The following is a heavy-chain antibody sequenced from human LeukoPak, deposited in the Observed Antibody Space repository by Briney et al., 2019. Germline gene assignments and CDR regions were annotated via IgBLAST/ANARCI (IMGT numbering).Heavy chain of an antibody. J-gene: IGHJ4*02. V-gene: IGHV4-39*07. Sequence: PSETLSLTCAVSGGSISSSSYYWGWIRQPLGKGLEWIGSIYYSGSTNYNPSRKSRVTISVDTSKNQLSLKLSSVTAADTAVYYCARGFSHNLLFDYWGQGTLVTVSS. CDR2: IYYSGST. CDR1: GGSISSSSYY. CDR3: ARGFSHNLLFDY. D-gene: IGHD1-1*01.